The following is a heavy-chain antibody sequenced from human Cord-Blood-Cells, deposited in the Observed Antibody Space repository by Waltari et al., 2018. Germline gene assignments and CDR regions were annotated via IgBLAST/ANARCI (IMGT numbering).Heavy chain of an antibody. J-gene: IGHJ6*03. CDR1: GGSISSYY. CDR3: ASSPIVVVPAAMEYYYYYMDV. Sequence: QVQLQESGPGLVKPSETLSLTCPVSGGSISSYYWSWLRQPPGTGLEWIGNIYYSGSTSYNPSLKSRVTISVDTSKNQFSLKLSSVTAADTAVYYCASSPIVVVPAAMEYYYYYMDVWGKGTTVTVSS. D-gene: IGHD2-2*01. CDR2: IYYSGST. V-gene: IGHV4-59*01.